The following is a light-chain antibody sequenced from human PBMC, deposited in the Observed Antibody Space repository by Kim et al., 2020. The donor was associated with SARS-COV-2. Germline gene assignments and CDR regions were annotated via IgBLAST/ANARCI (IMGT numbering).Light chain of an antibody. CDR2: DVT. CDR3: SSHTTSSTYV. J-gene: IGLJ1*01. Sequence: GQSITITCTGTRNDVGYYNSFSWYQQHPDKAPKLIFYDVTERASGVANRFVGSQSGNTASLTISGLRAEDEADYYCSSHTTSSTYVFGSGTKVTVL. V-gene: IGLV2-14*03. CDR1: RNDVGYYNS.